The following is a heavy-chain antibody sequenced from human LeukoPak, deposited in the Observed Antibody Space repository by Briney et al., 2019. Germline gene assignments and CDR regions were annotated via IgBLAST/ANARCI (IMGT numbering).Heavy chain of an antibody. J-gene: IGHJ4*02. V-gene: IGHV3-23*01. D-gene: IGHD5-18*01. CDR1: GFTFSSYA. CDR2: ISGSGGST. CDR3: AKDTWIQPSKFDY. Sequence: GRSLSLSCAASGFTFSSYAMSWVRQAAGKGLEWVSAISGSGGSTYYADSVKGRFTISRDNSKNTLYLQMNSLRAEDTAVYYCAKDTWIQPSKFDYWGQGTLVTVSS.